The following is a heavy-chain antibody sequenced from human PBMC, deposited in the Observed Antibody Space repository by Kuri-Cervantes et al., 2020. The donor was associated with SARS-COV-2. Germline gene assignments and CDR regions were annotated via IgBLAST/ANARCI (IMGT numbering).Heavy chain of an antibody. D-gene: IGHD1-26*01. J-gene: IGHJ4*02. Sequence: GSLRLSCAVYGGSFSGYYWSWIRQPPGKGLEWIGEINHSGSTNYNPSLKSRVTISVDTSKNQFSLTLSSVTAADTAVYYCARLSFAYSGSYFRKDYYFDYWGQGTLVTVSS. CDR2: INHSGST. CDR1: GGSFSGYY. CDR3: ARLSFAYSGSYFRKDYYFDY. V-gene: IGHV4-34*01.